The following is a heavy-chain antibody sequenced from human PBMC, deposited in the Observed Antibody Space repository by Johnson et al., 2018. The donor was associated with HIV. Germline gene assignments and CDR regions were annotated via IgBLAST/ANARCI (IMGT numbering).Heavy chain of an antibody. Sequence: QVQLVESGGGLVKPGGSLRLSCAASGFSISDYYMSWIRQAPGKGLEWVSYISSSGDTTYYSDSVKGRFTISRDIAENSLYLQMNSLRAEDTALYYCARAPGGSPRAAFDIWGQGTMVTVSS. CDR1: GFSISDYY. CDR3: ARAPGGSPRAAFDI. D-gene: IGHD2-15*01. V-gene: IGHV3-11*01. J-gene: IGHJ3*02. CDR2: ISSSGDTT.